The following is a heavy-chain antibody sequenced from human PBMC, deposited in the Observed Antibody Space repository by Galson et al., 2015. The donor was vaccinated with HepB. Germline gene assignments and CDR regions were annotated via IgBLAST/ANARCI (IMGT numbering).Heavy chain of an antibody. CDR1: GYTLTELS. CDR2: FDPEDGET. CDR3: ATQGPAPTETGDYYYYYGMDV. J-gene: IGHJ6*02. D-gene: IGHD7-27*01. Sequence: SVKVSCKVSGYTLTELSMHWVRQAPGKGLEWMGGFDPEDGETIYAQKFQGRVTMTEDTSTDTAYMELSSLRSEDTAVYYCATQGPAPTETGDYYYYYGMDVWGQGTTVTVSS. V-gene: IGHV1-24*01.